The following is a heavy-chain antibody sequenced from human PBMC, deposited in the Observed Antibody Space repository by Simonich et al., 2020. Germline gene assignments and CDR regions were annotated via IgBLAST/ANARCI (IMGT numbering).Heavy chain of an antibody. V-gene: IGHV1-2*06. CDR2: SNPNRGGT. J-gene: IGHJ1*01. Sequence: QVQLVQSGAEVKKPGASVKVSCKASGYTFTGYYRHWVRQAPGQGLEWMGRSNPNRGGTNYAQKFQGRVTMTRDTSISTAYMELSRLRSDDTAVYYCAMEYFQHWGQGTLVTVSS. CDR3: AMEYFQH. CDR1: GYTFTGYY.